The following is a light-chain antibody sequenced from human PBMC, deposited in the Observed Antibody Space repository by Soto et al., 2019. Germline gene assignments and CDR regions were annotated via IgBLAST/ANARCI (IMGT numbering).Light chain of an antibody. CDR3: QQRSDWPLT. V-gene: IGKV3-11*01. CDR2: DPS. CDR1: QRVSRY. Sequence: EIVLTQSPVTLSLSPGERATISCRASQRVSRYLAWYQQKPGQPPRLLIYDPSKRATGVPARFSGSGSGTDFPLSISSLEPEDFAVYYCQQRSDWPLTFGGGTDVEI. J-gene: IGKJ4*01.